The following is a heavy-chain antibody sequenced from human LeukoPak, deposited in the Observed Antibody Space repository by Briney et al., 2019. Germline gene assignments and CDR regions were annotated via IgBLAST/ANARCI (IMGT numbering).Heavy chain of an antibody. CDR3: ARWLELMRNFDW. D-gene: IGHD5-24*01. Sequence: GGSLRLSCVGSGFTFSDYWMSWVRQAPGKGLEWVANIKQDGSEKDYVDALMGRFTISRDNAKNSLYLQMNSLRAEDTAVYYCARWLELMRNFDWWGQGTLVTVSS. V-gene: IGHV3-7*01. CDR2: IKQDGSEK. J-gene: IGHJ4*02. CDR1: GFTFSDYW.